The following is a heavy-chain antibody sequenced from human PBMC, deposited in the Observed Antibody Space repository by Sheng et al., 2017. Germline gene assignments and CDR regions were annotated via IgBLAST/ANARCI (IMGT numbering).Heavy chain of an antibody. CDR3: ARALTYYDSSGYYRGGYYYYGMDV. Sequence: QVQLVESGGGVVQPGRSLRLSCAASGFTFSSYAMHWVRQAPGKGLEWVAVISYDGSNKYYADSVKGRFTISRDNSKNTLYLQMNSLRAEDTAVYYCARALTYYDSSGYYRGGYYYYGMDVWGQGTTVTVSS. J-gene: IGHJ6*02. V-gene: IGHV3-30*04. CDR1: GFTFSSYA. CDR2: ISYDGSNK. D-gene: IGHD3-22*01.